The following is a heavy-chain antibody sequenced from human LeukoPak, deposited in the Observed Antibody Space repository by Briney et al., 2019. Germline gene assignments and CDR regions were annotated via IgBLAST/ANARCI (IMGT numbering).Heavy chain of an antibody. V-gene: IGHV3-23*01. Sequence: GGSLRLSCAASGFTFSDHHMSWVRQAPGKGLQWVSAISGGGVAIYYADSVKGRFTISRDNSKNTLYLQMNSLRAEDTAVYYCAKDGFDYYDSSGYYYFNYWGQGTLVTVSS. CDR1: GFTFSDHH. D-gene: IGHD3-22*01. CDR2: ISGGGVAI. J-gene: IGHJ4*02. CDR3: AKDGFDYYDSSGYYYFNY.